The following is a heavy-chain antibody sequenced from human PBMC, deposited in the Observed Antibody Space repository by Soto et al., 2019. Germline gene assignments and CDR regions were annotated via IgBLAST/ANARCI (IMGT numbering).Heavy chain of an antibody. CDR1: GGTFSSYA. CDR3: ARGGSSWIPLGYGMDV. CDR2: IIPIFGTA. V-gene: IGHV1-69*12. D-gene: IGHD6-13*01. Sequence: QVQLVQSGAEVKKPGSSVKVSCKASGGTFSSYAISWVRQAPGQGLEWMGGIIPIFGTANYAQKFQGRVTITADESTRTAYMELSRLRSEDTAVYYCARGGSSWIPLGYGMDVWGQGTTVTVSS. J-gene: IGHJ6*02.